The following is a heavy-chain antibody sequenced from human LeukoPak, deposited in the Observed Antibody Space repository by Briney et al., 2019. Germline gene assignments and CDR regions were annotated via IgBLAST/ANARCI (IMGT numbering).Heavy chain of an antibody. V-gene: IGHV4-59*08. J-gene: IGHJ4*02. Sequence: PSETLSPTCNVSASSIGDVYWSWIRQPPGKAPEWVWYVHSSGNTNYNPSLKSQVNITVDTSKNQFSMRLTSVTAADTAVYSCARQSGNYFIDYFDYWGQGTLVTVSS. D-gene: IGHD3-22*01. CDR2: VHSSGNT. CDR1: ASSIGDVY. CDR3: ARQSGNYFIDYFDY.